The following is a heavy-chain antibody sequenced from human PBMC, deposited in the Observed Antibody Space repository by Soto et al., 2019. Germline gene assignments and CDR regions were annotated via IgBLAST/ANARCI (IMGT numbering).Heavy chain of an antibody. J-gene: IGHJ6*02. D-gene: IGHD5-12*01. CDR1: EYSFPNYW. CDR2: IYPDDSDT. V-gene: IGHV5-51*01. CDR3: ARLKMPGYNKYSYYGMDV. Sequence: GESLKISCKGSEYSFPNYWIGWVRQVPVKGLEWMGIIYPDDSDTRYSPSFQGQVTISVDKSISTAYLQWSSLKASDTAIYYCARLKMPGYNKYSYYGMDVWGQGTTVTVSS.